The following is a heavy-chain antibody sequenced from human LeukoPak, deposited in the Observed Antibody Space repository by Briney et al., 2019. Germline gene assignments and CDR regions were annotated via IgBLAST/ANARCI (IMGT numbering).Heavy chain of an antibody. CDR2: IDYSSKYI. CDR1: GFSFSTYS. CDR3: ATPAAGPGAEYSQY. D-gene: IGHD6-13*01. Sequence: GGSLTLSCAASGFSFSTYSMNWVRQAPGKGLEWVSSIDYSSKYIYTAYSLKGRFTTSRDNAKNSLDLQMNSLKAEDTAVYYCATPAAGPGAEYSQYWGQGTLVIVSS. V-gene: IGHV3-21*01. J-gene: IGHJ1*01.